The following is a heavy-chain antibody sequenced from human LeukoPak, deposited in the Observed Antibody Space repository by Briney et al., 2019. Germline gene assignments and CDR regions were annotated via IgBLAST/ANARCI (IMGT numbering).Heavy chain of an antibody. Sequence: GGSLRLSCAASGFTFSSYSMNWVRQAPGKGLEWVSYISSSSSTIYYADSVKGRFTISRDNAKNSLYLQMNSLRAEDTAVYYCAKGRGDGYKYPLLFDHWGQGTLVTVSS. J-gene: IGHJ4*01. D-gene: IGHD5-24*01. CDR3: AKGRGDGYKYPLLFDH. CDR2: ISSSSSTI. V-gene: IGHV3-48*01. CDR1: GFTFSSYS.